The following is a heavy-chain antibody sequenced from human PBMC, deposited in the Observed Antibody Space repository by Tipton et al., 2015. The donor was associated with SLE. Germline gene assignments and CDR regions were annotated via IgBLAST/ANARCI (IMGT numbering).Heavy chain of an antibody. J-gene: IGHJ4*02. V-gene: IGHV4-34*01. CDR3: ARGAVSTMVIDY. CDR1: GGSFSGYY. D-gene: IGHD4/OR15-4a*01. CDR2: INHSGST. Sequence: TLSLTCAVYGGSFSGYYWSWIRQPPGKGLEWIGEINHSGSTNYNPSLKSRVTISVDTSKNQFSLKLSSVTAADTAVYYCARGAVSTMVIDYWGQGTLVTVSS.